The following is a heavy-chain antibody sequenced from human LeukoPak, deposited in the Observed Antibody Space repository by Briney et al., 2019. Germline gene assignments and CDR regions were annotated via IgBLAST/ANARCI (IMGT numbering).Heavy chain of an antibody. V-gene: IGHV4-61*02. Sequence: PSETLSLTCTVSGGSISSGSYYWSWIRQPAGKGLEWIGRIYTSGSTNYNPSLKSRVTISVDTSKNQFSLKLSSVTAADTAVYYCARIKKYSSGFNWFDPWGQGTLVTVSS. J-gene: IGHJ5*02. CDR3: ARIKKYSSGFNWFDP. CDR2: IYTSGST. D-gene: IGHD6-19*01. CDR1: GGSISSGSYY.